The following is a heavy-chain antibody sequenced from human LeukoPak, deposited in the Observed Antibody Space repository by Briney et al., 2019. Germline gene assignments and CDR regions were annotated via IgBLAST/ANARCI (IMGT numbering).Heavy chain of an antibody. Sequence: SETLSLTCTVSGGSISSYYWSWIRQPPGKGLEWIGYIYYSGSTNYNPSLKSRVTISVDTSKNQFSLKLSSMTAADTAVYYCARAPLGYTYGPFDYWGQGTLVTVSS. J-gene: IGHJ4*02. CDR2: IYYSGST. CDR3: ARAPLGYTYGPFDY. V-gene: IGHV4-59*01. D-gene: IGHD5-18*01. CDR1: GGSISSYY.